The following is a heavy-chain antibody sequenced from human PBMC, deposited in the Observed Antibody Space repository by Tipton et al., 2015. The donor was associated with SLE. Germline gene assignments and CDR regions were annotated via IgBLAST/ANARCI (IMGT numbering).Heavy chain of an antibody. D-gene: IGHD6-13*01. Sequence: TLSLTCPVSGGSISSSSYYWGWIRQPPGKGLEWIGSIYYSGSTNYNPSLKSRVTISVDTSKNQFSLKLSSVTAADTAVYYCARTGYSSSWLYFQHWGQGTLATVSS. CDR1: GGSISSSSYY. J-gene: IGHJ1*01. V-gene: IGHV4-39*07. CDR2: IYYSGST. CDR3: ARTGYSSSWLYFQH.